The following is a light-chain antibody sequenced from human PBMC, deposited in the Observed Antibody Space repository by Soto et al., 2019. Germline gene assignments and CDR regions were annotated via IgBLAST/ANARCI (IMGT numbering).Light chain of an antibody. CDR2: DAS. J-gene: IGKJ4*01. V-gene: IGKV1-33*01. CDR3: QQYDNFPLT. Sequence: DIQMTQSPSSLSASVGDTVTITCQASQDISNYLNWYQQKPGKAPQLLSYDASTLETGVPSRFSGSGYGTDFTLSISSMQPEDFATYYCQQYDNFPLTFGGGAKVEI. CDR1: QDISNY.